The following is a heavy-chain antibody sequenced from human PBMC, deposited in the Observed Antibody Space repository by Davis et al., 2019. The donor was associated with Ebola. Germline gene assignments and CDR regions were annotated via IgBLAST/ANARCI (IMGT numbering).Heavy chain of an antibody. CDR2: ISSSSSYI. CDR3: AREPTAAGLDY. CDR1: GFTFSSYS. V-gene: IGHV3-21*01. J-gene: IGHJ4*02. Sequence: GESLKISCAASGFTFSSYSMNWVRQAPGKGLEWVSSISSSSSYIYYADSVKGRFTISRDNAKNSLYLQMNNLRVEDTAVYYCAREPTAAGLDYWGQGILVTVAS. D-gene: IGHD6-13*01.